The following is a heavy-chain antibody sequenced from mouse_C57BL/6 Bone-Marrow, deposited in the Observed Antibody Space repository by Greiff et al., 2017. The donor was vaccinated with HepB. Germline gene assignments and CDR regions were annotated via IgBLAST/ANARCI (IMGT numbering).Heavy chain of an antibody. D-gene: IGHD1-1*01. Sequence: QVQLQQSGPELVKPGASVKLSCKASGYTFTSYDINWVKQRPGQGLEWIGWIYPRDGSTKYNEKFKGKATLTVDTSSSTAYMELHSLTSEDSAVYFCARKRGLTTVVAHWYFDVWGTGTTVTVSS. CDR3: ARKRGLTTVVAHWYFDV. J-gene: IGHJ1*03. CDR1: GYTFTSYD. CDR2: IYPRDGST. V-gene: IGHV1-85*01.